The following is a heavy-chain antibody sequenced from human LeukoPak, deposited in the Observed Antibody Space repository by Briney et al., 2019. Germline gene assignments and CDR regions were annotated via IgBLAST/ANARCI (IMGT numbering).Heavy chain of an antibody. CDR3: ARDSRSSSSFDY. CDR2: IYYSGST. Sequence: PSEALSLTCTVSGGSISSGGYYWSWIRQHPGKGLEWIGYIYYSGSTYYNPSLKSRVTMSVDTSKNQFSLKLSSVTAADTAVYYCARDSRSSSSFDYWGQGTLVTVSS. J-gene: IGHJ4*02. D-gene: IGHD6-6*01. V-gene: IGHV4-31*03. CDR1: GGSISSGGYY.